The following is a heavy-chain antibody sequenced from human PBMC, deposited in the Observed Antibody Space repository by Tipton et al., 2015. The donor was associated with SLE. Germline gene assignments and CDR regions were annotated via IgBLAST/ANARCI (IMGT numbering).Heavy chain of an antibody. D-gene: IGHD3-16*02. CDR2: IYYSGST. CDR1: GGSISSSSYY. CDR3: ARDFSGYIWGSYRYTAGMDV. Sequence: TLSLTCTVSGGSISSSSYYWGWIRQPPGKGLEWIGSIYYSGSTYYNSSLKSRVTISVDTSKHQFSLRLASVTAADTAVYYCARDFSGYIWGSYRYTAGMDVWGQGTTVTVSS. V-gene: IGHV4-39*07. J-gene: IGHJ6*02.